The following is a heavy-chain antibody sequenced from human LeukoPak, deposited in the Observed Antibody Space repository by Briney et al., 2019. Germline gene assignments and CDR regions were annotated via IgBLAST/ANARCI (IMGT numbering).Heavy chain of an antibody. V-gene: IGHV3-21*04. CDR3: ARGTAGILTGYYYYGMDV. CDR1: GFTFSGYR. D-gene: IGHD3-9*01. Sequence: PGGSLRLSCATSGFTFSGYRMNWVRQAPGKGLEWVSSISGSSSYIYYTDSVKGRFTLSRDNAKNSLVLQMHSLRAEDTAVYHCARGTAGILTGYYYYGMDVWGQGTTVTVSS. J-gene: IGHJ6*02. CDR2: ISGSSSYI.